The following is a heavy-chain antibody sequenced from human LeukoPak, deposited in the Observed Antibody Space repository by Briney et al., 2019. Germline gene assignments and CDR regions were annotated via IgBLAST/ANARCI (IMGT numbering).Heavy chain of an antibody. J-gene: IGHJ4*02. D-gene: IGHD1-26*01. CDR1: GFTFDDYG. CDR3: ARGNRLGGSYSKYYFDY. V-gene: IGHV3-20*01. CDR2: INWNGGST. Sequence: GGSLRLSCAASGFTFDDYGMSWVRQAPGKGLEWVSGINWNGGSTGYADSVKGRFTISRDNAKNSLYLQMNSLRAEDTALYRCARGNRLGGSYSKYYFDYWGQGTLVTVSS.